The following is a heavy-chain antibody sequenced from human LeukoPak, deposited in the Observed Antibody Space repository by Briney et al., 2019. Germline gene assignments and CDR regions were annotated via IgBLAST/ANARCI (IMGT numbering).Heavy chain of an antibody. D-gene: IGHD3-3*01. J-gene: IGHJ4*02. CDR1: GFTFSNCA. Sequence: PGGSLRLSCAASGFTFSNCAMSWVRQAPGKGLEWMSAISRSGDSTYYADSEKRRFTISRDNSENTLYLQMNSLRAEDTALYYCAKDRDYDFWSGYYYFDYWGQGTLVTVSS. V-gene: IGHV3-23*01. CDR3: AKDRDYDFWSGYYYFDY. CDR2: ISRSGDST.